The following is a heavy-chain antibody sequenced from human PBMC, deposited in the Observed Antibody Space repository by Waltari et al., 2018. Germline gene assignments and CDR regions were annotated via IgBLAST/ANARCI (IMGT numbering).Heavy chain of an antibody. V-gene: IGHV3-33*01. Sequence: VKLVESGGGVVQPGRSLRLSCAASGFTFSSYGMHWVRQATGKGLEWVAVIWYDGSNKYYADSVKGRFTISRDNSKNTLYLQMNSLRAEDTAIYYCARDLTATGAFDIWGQGTMVTVSS. J-gene: IGHJ3*02. CDR1: GFTFSSYG. CDR3: ARDLTATGAFDI. CDR2: IWYDGSNK. D-gene: IGHD2-21*02.